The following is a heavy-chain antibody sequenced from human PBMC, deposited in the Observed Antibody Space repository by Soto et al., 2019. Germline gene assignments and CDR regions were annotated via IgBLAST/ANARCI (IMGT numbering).Heavy chain of an antibody. CDR1: GFTFTDYW. CDR3: AGDPQPRNDYGGHDY. D-gene: IGHD4-17*01. CDR2: IKEDGSLK. Sequence: EVQLVESGGGLVQPGGSLRLSCAASGFTFTDYWMSWVRQTPGKGLEWVANIKEDGSLKQDVDSVKGRFTISRDNAKNSLYLQMNSLRDGDAAIYYWAGDPQPRNDYGGHDYWGQGTLVTVSS. V-gene: IGHV3-7*01. J-gene: IGHJ4*02.